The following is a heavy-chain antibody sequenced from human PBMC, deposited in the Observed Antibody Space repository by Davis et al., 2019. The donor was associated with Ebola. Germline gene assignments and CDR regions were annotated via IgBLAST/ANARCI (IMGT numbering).Heavy chain of an antibody. V-gene: IGHV3-23*01. CDR1: FFLFLRYF. Sequence: GESLKISCSSSFFLFLRYFMSWVRQAPGKGLEWVSTLGTSADTYYADSVKGRFTISRDNSKNTLYLQMNGLRVEDTAIYYCAKDTSNIWFDIWGQGTNVTVSS. CDR2: LGTSADT. J-gene: IGHJ3*02. D-gene: IGHD1-26*01. CDR3: AKDTSNIWFDI.